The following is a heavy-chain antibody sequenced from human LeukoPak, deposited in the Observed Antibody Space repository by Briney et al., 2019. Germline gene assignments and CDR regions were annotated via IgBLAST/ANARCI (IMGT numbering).Heavy chain of an antibody. Sequence: GGSLRLSCTASAFTFGDYSVTCLRQAPGKGLEWVGFIRSKDGTTEYAASVRGRFSISRDESKRIAYLQMNSLKTEDTAVYYCNRWHTGGVSRSNVWGQGTLVTVSS. J-gene: IGHJ4*02. V-gene: IGHV3-49*03. CDR3: NRWHTGGVSRSNV. CDR1: AFTFGDYS. D-gene: IGHD2-8*02. CDR2: IRSKDGTT.